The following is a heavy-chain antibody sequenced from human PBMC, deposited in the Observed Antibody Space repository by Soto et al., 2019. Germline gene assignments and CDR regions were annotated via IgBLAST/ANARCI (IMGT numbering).Heavy chain of an antibody. Sequence: EVQLVESGGGLVQPGGSLRLSCTASGFTFSSYWMSWVRQAPGKGLEWEANIKQDGSEKYYVDSVKGRFTISRDNAKNSLYLQMNSLRADDTAVYYCARLAHCSGGSCDSSPADSWGQGTLVTVSS. CDR2: IKQDGSEK. J-gene: IGHJ4*02. D-gene: IGHD2-15*01. CDR1: GFTFSSYW. V-gene: IGHV3-7*05. CDR3: ARLAHCSGGSCDSSPADS.